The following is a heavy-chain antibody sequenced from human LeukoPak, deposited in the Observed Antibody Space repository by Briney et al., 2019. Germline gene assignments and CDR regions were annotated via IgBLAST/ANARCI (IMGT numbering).Heavy chain of an antibody. J-gene: IGHJ4*02. CDR2: FYYSGST. CDR1: GRSISSYY. CDR3: ARGRVPLV. D-gene: IGHD2-8*02. Sequence: SETLSLTCTVSGRSISSYYYSWIRQPPGKGLEWIGYFYYSGSTNYNPSLKSRFTISVDTSKNQFSLKLSSVTAADTAVYYCARGRVPLVWGQGTLVTVSS. V-gene: IGHV4-59*01.